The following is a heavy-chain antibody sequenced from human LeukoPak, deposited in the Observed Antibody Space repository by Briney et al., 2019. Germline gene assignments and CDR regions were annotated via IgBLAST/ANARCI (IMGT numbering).Heavy chain of an antibody. CDR2: IKQDGSEK. CDR3: ARDVYGSGSYFAP. V-gene: IGHV3-7*01. Sequence: PGGSLRLSCAASGFTFSSYWMSWVRQAPGKGLEWVANIKQDGSEKYYVDSVKGRFTISRDNSKNSLYLQMNSLRAEDTAMYYCARDVYGSGSYFAPWGQGTLVTVSS. CDR1: GFTFSSYW. J-gene: IGHJ5*02. D-gene: IGHD3-10*01.